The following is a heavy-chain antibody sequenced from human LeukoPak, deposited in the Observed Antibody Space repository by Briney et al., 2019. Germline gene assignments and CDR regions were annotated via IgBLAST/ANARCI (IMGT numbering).Heavy chain of an antibody. CDR3: ARSNFYY. J-gene: IGHJ4*02. V-gene: IGHV4-39*01. CDR1: GGSISSSSYY. CDR2: IYYSGST. Sequence: PSETLSLTCTVSGGSISSSSYYWGWIRQPPGKGLEWIGSIYYSGSTYYNPSLKSRVTISVDTSKNQFSLKLSSVTAADTAVYYCARSNFYYWGQGTLVTVSS.